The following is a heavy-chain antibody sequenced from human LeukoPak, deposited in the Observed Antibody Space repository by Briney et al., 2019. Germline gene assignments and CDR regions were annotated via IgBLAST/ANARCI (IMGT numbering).Heavy chain of an antibody. CDR3: ATDGLHGFAMDL. CDR2: ISKESKAI. CDR1: EFTFSSVH. V-gene: IGHV3-48*03. D-gene: IGHD2-2*01. J-gene: IGHJ5*02. Sequence: GGSLRLSCVASEFTFSSVHMDWVRQAPGKGLEWVAYISKESKAIYYADSVRGRFTIFRDNAKNSLFLRMNSLRAEDTGLYDCATDGLHGFAMDLWGQGTLVTVSS.